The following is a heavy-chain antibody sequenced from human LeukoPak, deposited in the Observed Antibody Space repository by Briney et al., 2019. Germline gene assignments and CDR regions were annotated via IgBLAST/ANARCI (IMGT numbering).Heavy chain of an antibody. CDR2: IKGDGSST. D-gene: IGHD4-11*01. V-gene: IGHV3-74*01. J-gene: IGHJ4*02. Sequence: GGSLRLSCAASGFTFSSYWMHWVRHTPGKGLVWVSRIKGDGSSTSYADPVKGRFTISRDNAKNTLYLQMNSLRAEDTAVYYCARGRLGDSWGQGTLVTVSS. CDR3: ARGRLGDS. CDR1: GFTFSSYW.